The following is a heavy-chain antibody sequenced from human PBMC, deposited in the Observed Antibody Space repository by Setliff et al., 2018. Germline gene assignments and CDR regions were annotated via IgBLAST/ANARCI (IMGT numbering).Heavy chain of an antibody. J-gene: IGHJ6*03. V-gene: IGHV7-4-1*02. Sequence: GASVKVSCKASGYTLTTYFMNWVRQAPGQGLEWMGWINTNTGNPTYAQGFTGRFVFSLDTSVTTAYLQISSLKAEDTAVYYCARASRFGTAIYKGDYYMDVWGNGTTVTVSS. CDR2: INTNTGNP. CDR1: GYTLTTYF. D-gene: IGHD2-21*02. CDR3: ARASRFGTAIYKGDYYMDV.